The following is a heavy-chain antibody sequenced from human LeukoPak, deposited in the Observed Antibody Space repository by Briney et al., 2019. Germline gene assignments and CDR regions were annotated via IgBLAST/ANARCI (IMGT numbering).Heavy chain of an antibody. D-gene: IGHD1-26*01. V-gene: IGHV3-9*01. Sequence: GGSLRLSCAASGFTFDDYAMHWVRQAPGKGLEWVPGISWNSGSIGYADSVKGRFTISRDNAKNSLYLQMNSLRAEDTALYYCARLVGATTGDWFDPWGQGTLVTVSS. CDR3: ARLVGATTGDWFDP. J-gene: IGHJ5*02. CDR2: ISWNSGSI. CDR1: GFTFDDYA.